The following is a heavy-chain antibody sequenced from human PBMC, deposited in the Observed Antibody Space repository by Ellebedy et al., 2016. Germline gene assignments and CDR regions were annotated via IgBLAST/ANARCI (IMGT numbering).Heavy chain of an antibody. CDR1: GFTFSRYW. J-gene: IGHJ4*02. CDR2: VYRDETTT. Sequence: LSLTCAASGFTFSRYWMHWVRQVPGKGLLWVSRVYRDETTTLYADSVKGRFTVSRDNAKNTLYLQMNSLRAEDTAVYYCVRGCTNGECQPGGFDYWGQGTLVTVSS. V-gene: IGHV3-74*01. CDR3: VRGCTNGECQPGGFDY. D-gene: IGHD2-8*01.